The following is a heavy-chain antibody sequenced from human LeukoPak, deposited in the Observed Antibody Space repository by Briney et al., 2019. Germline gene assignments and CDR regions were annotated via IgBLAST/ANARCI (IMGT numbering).Heavy chain of an antibody. CDR1: GGSFSGYY. CDR2: INHSGST. CDR3: ARADYDILTGYYLNWFDP. J-gene: IGHJ5*02. Sequence: SETLSLTCAVYGGSFSGYYWSWIRQPPGKGLEWIGEINHSGSTNYNPSLKSRVTISVDTSKNQFSLKLSSVTAADTAVYYCARADYDILTGYYLNWFDPWGQGTLVTVSS. D-gene: IGHD3-9*01. V-gene: IGHV4-34*01.